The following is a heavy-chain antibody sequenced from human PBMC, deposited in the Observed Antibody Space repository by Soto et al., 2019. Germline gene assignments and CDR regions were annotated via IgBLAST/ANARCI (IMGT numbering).Heavy chain of an antibody. V-gene: IGHV3-48*04. D-gene: IGHD1-26*01. CDR3: ARDKSGSYSIDY. CDR2: ISGGGGTM. J-gene: IGHJ4*02. CDR1: GFTFSRYT. Sequence: EVQLVESGGGLVQFGGSLRLTCAASGFTFSRYTMNWVRQAPGKGLEWLSYISGGGGTMFYADSVKGRVTISRDNAKNSLYLQMDSLRAEDTAVYYCARDKSGSYSIDYWGQGTQVTVSS.